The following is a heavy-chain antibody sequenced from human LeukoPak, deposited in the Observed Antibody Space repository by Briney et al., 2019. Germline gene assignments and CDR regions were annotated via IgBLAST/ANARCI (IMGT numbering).Heavy chain of an antibody. D-gene: IGHD3-10*01. V-gene: IGHV3-23*01. CDR3: AKDSVLLWFGD. J-gene: IGHJ4*02. CDR2: ISNSGGST. Sequence: GGSLRLSCAASGFTFSSYAMSWVRQAPGKGLEWVSGISNSGGSTYYADSVKGRFTISRDNSKNTLYLQMNSLRAEDTAVYYCAKDSVLLWFGDWGQGTLVTVSS. CDR1: GFTFSSYA.